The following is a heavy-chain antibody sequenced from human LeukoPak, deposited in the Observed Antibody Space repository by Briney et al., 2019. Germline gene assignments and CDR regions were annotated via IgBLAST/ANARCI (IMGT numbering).Heavy chain of an antibody. CDR3: ARDIAVAGTVGDAFDI. CDR1: GYTFTSYY. V-gene: IGHV1-46*01. J-gene: IGHJ3*02. CDR2: INPSGGST. D-gene: IGHD6-19*01. Sequence: ASVKVSCKASGYTFTSYYMHWVRQAPGQGLEWMGIINPSGGSTSYAQKFQGRVTMTRDMSTSTVYMELSSLRSEDTAVYYCARDIAVAGTVGDAFDIWGQGTMVTVSS.